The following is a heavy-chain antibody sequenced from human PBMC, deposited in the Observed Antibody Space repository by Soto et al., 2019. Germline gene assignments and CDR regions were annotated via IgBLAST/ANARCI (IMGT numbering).Heavy chain of an antibody. Sequence: SETLSLTCTVSGGSIDSYYWSWIRQPPGKGLEWISYISYTGSTKNSPSLKSRVTISVDASKNQFALKLYSVTAADTAVYYCARTRYSHGRCFDYWGKGTLVTVSS. J-gene: IGHJ4*02. D-gene: IGHD5-18*01. CDR3: ARTRYSHGRCFDY. CDR1: GGSIDSYY. V-gene: IGHV4-59*01. CDR2: ISYTGST.